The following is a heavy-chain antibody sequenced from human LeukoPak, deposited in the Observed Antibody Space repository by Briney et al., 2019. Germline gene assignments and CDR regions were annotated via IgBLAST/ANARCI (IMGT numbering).Heavy chain of an antibody. D-gene: IGHD6-13*01. CDR3: AKLWAAAGTRDY. V-gene: IGHV3-30*18. CDR2: ISYDGSNK. Sequence: PGGSLRLSCAASGSTFSSYGMHWVRQAPGKGLEWVAVISYDGSNKYYADSVKGRFTISRDNSKNTLYLQMNSLRAEDTAVYYCAKLWAAAGTRDYWGQGTLVTVSS. CDR1: GSTFSSYG. J-gene: IGHJ4*02.